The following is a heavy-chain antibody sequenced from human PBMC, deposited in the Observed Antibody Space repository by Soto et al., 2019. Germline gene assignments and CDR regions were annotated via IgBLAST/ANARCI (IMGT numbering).Heavy chain of an antibody. V-gene: IGHV1-46*01. J-gene: IGHJ6*02. CDR3: AREGGFGESRYYYYGMDV. Sequence: QVQLVQSGAEVKKPGASVKVSCKASGYTFTSYYMHWVRQAPGQGFEWMGIINPSGGSTSYAQKFQGRVTMTRDTSTSTVYMGLSSLRSEDTAVYYCAREGGFGESRYYYYGMDVWGQGTTVTVSS. CDR1: GYTFTSYY. CDR2: INPSGGST. D-gene: IGHD3-10*01.